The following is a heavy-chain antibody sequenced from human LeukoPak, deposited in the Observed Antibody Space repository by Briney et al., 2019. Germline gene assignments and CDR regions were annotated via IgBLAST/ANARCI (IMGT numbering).Heavy chain of an antibody. CDR3: ARGRRITMVRGVRVYYYMDV. Sequence: SETLSLTCTVSGVSISSYYWSWIRQPPGKGLEWIGRIYPSGSTNYDPSLRGRVTISLDTSKSQFSLKLSSVTAADTAVYYCARGRRITMVRGVRVYYYMDVWGKGTTVTVSS. CDR2: IYPSGST. J-gene: IGHJ6*03. V-gene: IGHV4-4*07. D-gene: IGHD3-10*01. CDR1: GVSISSYY.